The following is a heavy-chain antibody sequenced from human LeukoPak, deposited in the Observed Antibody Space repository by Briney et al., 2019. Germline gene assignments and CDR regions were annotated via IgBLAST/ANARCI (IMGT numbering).Heavy chain of an antibody. CDR3: ARDFEGLGEWSHPYYMDV. J-gene: IGHJ6*03. CDR1: GYTFTSYG. Sequence: ASVKVSCKASGYTFTSYGISWVLQAPGQGLEWMGWISAYNGNTNYAQKLQGRVTMTTDTSTSTAYMELRSLRSDDTAVYYCARDFEGLGEWSHPYYMDVWGKGTTVTVSS. V-gene: IGHV1-18*01. CDR2: ISAYNGNT. D-gene: IGHD3-16*01.